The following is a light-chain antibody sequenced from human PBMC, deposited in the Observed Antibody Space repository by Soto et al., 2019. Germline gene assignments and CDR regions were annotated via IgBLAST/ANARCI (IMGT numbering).Light chain of an antibody. CDR2: GAS. Sequence: EIVLTQYPGTLSLSPGERATLSCRASQIVTSSYLAWYQQKPGQAPRLLIYGASSRATGIPDRFSGSGSGTDFTLTISRLEPEDFAVYYCQQYGRSPAFGGGTKVEIK. J-gene: IGKJ4*01. CDR1: QIVTSSY. CDR3: QQYGRSPA. V-gene: IGKV3-20*01.